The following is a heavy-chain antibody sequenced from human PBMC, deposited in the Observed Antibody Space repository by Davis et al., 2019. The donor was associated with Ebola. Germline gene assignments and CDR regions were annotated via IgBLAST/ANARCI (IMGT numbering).Heavy chain of an antibody. D-gene: IGHD3-9*01. Sequence: GESLKISCAGSGFAFSRYAMSWVRLTPGKGLEWVSSISDSGDRTYYEDSVKGRFTISRDKAKNSLYLQMNILRAEDTAVYYCARDLYVDLDYWGQGTLVTVSS. CDR1: GFAFSRYA. V-gene: IGHV3-23*01. CDR2: ISDSGDRT. CDR3: ARDLYVDLDY. J-gene: IGHJ4*02.